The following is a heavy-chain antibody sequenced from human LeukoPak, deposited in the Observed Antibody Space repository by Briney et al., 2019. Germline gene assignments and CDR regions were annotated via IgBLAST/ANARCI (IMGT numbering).Heavy chain of an antibody. CDR2: IIPILGIA. CDR3: ARELRSDRRWGY. Sequence: SVKLSCKASGGTFSSYAISWVRQAPGQGVEWMGRIIPILGIANYAQKFQGRVTITADKSTSTAYMELSSLRSEDTAVYYCARELRSDRRWGYWGQGTLVTVSS. V-gene: IGHV1-69*04. D-gene: IGHD5-12*01. J-gene: IGHJ4*02. CDR1: GGTFSSYA.